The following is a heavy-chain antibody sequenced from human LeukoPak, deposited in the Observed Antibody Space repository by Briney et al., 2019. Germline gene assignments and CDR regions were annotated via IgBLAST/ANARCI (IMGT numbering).Heavy chain of an antibody. J-gene: IGHJ4*02. Sequence: PGGSLRLSCAASGFTFSTYIMNWVRQTPGKGLEWVSSIGTSTSYIYYADSVKGRFTISRDNAKNSLYLEMNSLRAEDTAVYYCARDWRLDFWSGDSAYFDYWGQGTLVTVSS. CDR1: GFTFSTYI. CDR2: IGTSTSYI. CDR3: ARDWRLDFWSGDSAYFDY. V-gene: IGHV3-21*01. D-gene: IGHD3-3*01.